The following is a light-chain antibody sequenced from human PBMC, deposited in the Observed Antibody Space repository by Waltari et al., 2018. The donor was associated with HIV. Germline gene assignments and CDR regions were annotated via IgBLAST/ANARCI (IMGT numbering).Light chain of an antibody. CDR1: SGHSSYA. J-gene: IGLJ3*02. V-gene: IGLV4-69*01. CDR3: QTWGTGFQGV. Sequence: QLVLTQSPSASAFLGASVKFTCTLSSGHSSYAIAWHQQQPGKGPRYLMKVNSDGSHDKGDGISDRFSGSTSGAERYLTISSLQSEDEADYYCQTWGTGFQGVLGGGTKLTVL. CDR2: VNSDGSH.